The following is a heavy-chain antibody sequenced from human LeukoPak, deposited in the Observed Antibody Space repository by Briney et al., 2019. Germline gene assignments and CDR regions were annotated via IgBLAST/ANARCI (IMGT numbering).Heavy chain of an antibody. D-gene: IGHD5-24*01. CDR3: ASGVEMATILPAV. CDR2: INPSGGST. V-gene: IGHV1-46*01. Sequence: ASVKVSCTASGYTFTSYYMHWVRQAPGQGLEWMGIINPSGGSTSYAQKFQGRVTMTRDTSTSTVYMELSSLRSEDTAVYYCASGVEMATILPAVWGQGTLVTVSS. CDR1: GYTFTSYY. J-gene: IGHJ4*02.